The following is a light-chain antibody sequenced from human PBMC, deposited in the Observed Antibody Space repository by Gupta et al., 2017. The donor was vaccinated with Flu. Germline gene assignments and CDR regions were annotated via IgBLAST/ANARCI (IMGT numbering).Light chain of an antibody. Sequence: PSSLSASVGDRVTITCRASQSISSYLNWYQQKPGKAPKLLIYAASRLQSAVPTMFSGSGSGTDFTLTISRLQPEDFATYYCQQSESTLYTFGQGTKLEIK. V-gene: IGKV1-39*01. CDR2: AAS. CDR1: QSISSY. J-gene: IGKJ2*01. CDR3: QQSESTLYT.